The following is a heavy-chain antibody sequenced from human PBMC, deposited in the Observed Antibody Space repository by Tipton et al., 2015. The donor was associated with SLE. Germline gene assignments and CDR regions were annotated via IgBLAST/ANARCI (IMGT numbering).Heavy chain of an antibody. J-gene: IGHJ4*02. CDR2: IYHGGST. Sequence: TLSLTCAVSGGSISSTDWWSWVRQPPGKGLEWIGDIYHGGSTNYNPSLKSRVTISVDTSKNQFSLKLSSVTAADTAVYYCASYGAKSFDYWGQGTLVTVSS. D-gene: IGHD4/OR15-4a*01. CDR3: ASYGAKSFDY. V-gene: IGHV4-4*02. CDR1: GGSISSTDW.